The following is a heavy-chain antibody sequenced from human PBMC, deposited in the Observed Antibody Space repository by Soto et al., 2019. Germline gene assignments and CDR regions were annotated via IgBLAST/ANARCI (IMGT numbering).Heavy chain of an antibody. CDR2: IYYSGST. J-gene: IGHJ1*01. CDR3: ASSSYYDFWSGYFAYFQH. V-gene: IGHV4-59*01. CDR1: GGSISSYY. Sequence: QVQLQESGPGLVKPSETLSLTCTVSGGSISSYYWSWIRQPPGKGLEWIGYIYYSGSTNYNPSLKSRVTISVDTSKNQFSLKLSSETAADTAVYYCASSSYYDFWSGYFAYFQHWGQGTLVTVSS. D-gene: IGHD3-3*01.